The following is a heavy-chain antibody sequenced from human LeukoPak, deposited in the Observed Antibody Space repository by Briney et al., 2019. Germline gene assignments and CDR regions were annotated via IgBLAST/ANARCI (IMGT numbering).Heavy chain of an antibody. V-gene: IGHV3-23*01. J-gene: IGHJ4*02. CDR1: GFTFSNRA. CDR3: AKNVVVKRYIDF. D-gene: IGHD2-15*01. CDR2: ISGGGRTT. Sequence: PGGSLRLSCAASGFTFSNRAMGWVRQAPGKGLQWVAVISGGGRTTEYEDFVKGRFTISRDNSKNTLSLQMNSLAVEDTAIYFCAKNVVVKRYIDFWGQGTLVTVSS.